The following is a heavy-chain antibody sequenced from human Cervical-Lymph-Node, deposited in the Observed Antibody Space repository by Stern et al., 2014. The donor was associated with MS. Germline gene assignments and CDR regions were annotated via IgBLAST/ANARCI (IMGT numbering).Heavy chain of an antibody. CDR2: IFTSGIT. D-gene: IGHD6-19*01. V-gene: IGHV4-4*07. Sequence: QVQLQESGPGLVKPSETLSLTCTVAGASTDFYFWSWIRQPAGKGLEWIGSIFTSGITNYNPSLKSRVTMSVDTSKTQVSLTLSSVTAADTAVYYCASSLDSSGWRYFDLWGRGILVTVSS. J-gene: IGHJ2*01. CDR3: ASSLDSSGWRYFDL. CDR1: GASTDFYF.